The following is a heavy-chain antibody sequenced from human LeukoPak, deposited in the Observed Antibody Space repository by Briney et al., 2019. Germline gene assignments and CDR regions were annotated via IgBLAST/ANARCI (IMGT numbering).Heavy chain of an antibody. D-gene: IGHD2-2*01. Sequence: ASVKVSCKASGYTFTGYYMHWVRQAPGQGLEWMGWISAYNGNTNYAQKLQGRVTMTTDTSTSTAYMELRSLRSDDTAVYYCARDDIVVVPAARPYFDYWGQGTLVTVSS. J-gene: IGHJ4*02. V-gene: IGHV1-18*04. CDR1: GYTFTGYY. CDR2: ISAYNGNT. CDR3: ARDDIVVVPAARPYFDY.